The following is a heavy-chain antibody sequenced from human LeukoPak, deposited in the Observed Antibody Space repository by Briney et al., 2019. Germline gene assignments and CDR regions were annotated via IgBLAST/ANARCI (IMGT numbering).Heavy chain of an antibody. CDR1: GGSISGSDYY. V-gene: IGHV4-39*02. CDR3: AKDTLQVVDVVTAFDY. Sequence: SETLSLTCTVSGGSISGSDYYWAWIRQPPGKGLEWIVSMYYGRNTCYNPSLNSRVTISVDTSKNHFSLNLSSVTAADTAVYYCAKDTLQVVDVVTAFDYWGQGTLVTVSS. D-gene: IGHD3-22*01. CDR2: MYYGRNT. J-gene: IGHJ4*02.